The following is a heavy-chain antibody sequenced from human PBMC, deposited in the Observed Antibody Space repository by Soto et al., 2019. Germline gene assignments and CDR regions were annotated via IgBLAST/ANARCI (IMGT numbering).Heavy chain of an antibody. D-gene: IGHD5-12*01. CDR1: GGSVSSGSFY. CDR3: VASAPPATNYYYAMDV. Sequence: TLSLTCTVSGGSVSSGSFYWSWIRRPPGKGLEWIGYFYDSGSTNYNPSLRSRVTMSVDTSKNQSSLKLSSVTAADTAVYYCVASAPPATNYYYAMDVWGQGTTVTVSS. V-gene: IGHV4-61*01. CDR2: FYDSGST. J-gene: IGHJ6*02.